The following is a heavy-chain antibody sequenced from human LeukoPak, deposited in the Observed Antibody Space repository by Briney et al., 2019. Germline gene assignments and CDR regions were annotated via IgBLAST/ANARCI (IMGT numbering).Heavy chain of an antibody. J-gene: IGHJ4*02. V-gene: IGHV4-39*01. CDR3: ARLRGRYHTWYFDY. CDR1: GGPISSSSDYY. D-gene: IGHD1-26*01. CDR2: MYSSGSS. Sequence: PSETLSLTCTVSGGPISSSSDYYWGWIRQPPGKGLEWIGSMYSSGSSYYNSTLKSRVTISVDTSKNQFSLKLTSVTAADTAVYFCARLRGRYHTWYFDYWGQGTLVSVSS.